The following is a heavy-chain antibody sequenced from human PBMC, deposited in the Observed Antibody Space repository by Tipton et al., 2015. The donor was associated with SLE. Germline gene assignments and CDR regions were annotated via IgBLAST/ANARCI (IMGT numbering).Heavy chain of an antibody. CDR2: ISTHNGNT. J-gene: IGHJ4*02. CDR1: GYSFTSFG. CDR3: ARDPLTLYYFDY. Sequence: QVQLVQSGAEVKKPGASVQVSCKASGYSFTSFGISWVRQAPGQGLEWMGWISTHNGNTNYAQKLQGRVTMTTDTSTSTAYMELRSLRSDDTAVYYCARDPLTLYYFDYWGQGTLVTVSS. D-gene: IGHD1-14*01. V-gene: IGHV1-18*01.